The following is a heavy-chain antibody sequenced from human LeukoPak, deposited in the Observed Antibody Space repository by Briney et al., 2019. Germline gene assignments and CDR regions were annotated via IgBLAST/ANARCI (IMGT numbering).Heavy chain of an antibody. D-gene: IGHD2-8*01. V-gene: IGHV3-7*01. Sequence: GVSLRLSCAGSGFTFGRYWMSWVRQAPGTGLEGVASINQGGSRLHYLDSVTGRFIISRDDAQNSLFLQMSRLRVDDTAVYYCARLKDDVTKLDYWGQGTLVSVSS. CDR2: INQGGSRL. CDR3: ARLKDDVTKLDY. J-gene: IGHJ4*02. CDR1: GFTFGRYW.